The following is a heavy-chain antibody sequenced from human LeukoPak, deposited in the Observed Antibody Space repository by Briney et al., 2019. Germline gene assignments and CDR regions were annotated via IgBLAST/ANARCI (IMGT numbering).Heavy chain of an antibody. D-gene: IGHD6-25*01. CDR2: INTNTGNP. J-gene: IGHJ3*02. CDR1: GYTFTSSD. Sequence: GASVKVSCKASGYTFTSSDINWVRQAPGQGLEWMGWINTNTGNPTYAQGFTGRFVFSLDTSVSTAYLQISSLKAEDTAVYYCAREEDGSGDAFDIWGQGTMVTVSS. V-gene: IGHV7-4-1*02. CDR3: AREEDGSGDAFDI.